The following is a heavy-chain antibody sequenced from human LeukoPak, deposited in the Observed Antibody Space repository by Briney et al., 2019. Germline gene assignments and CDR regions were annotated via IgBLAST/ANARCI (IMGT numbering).Heavy chain of an antibody. J-gene: IGHJ6*02. Sequence: GASVKVSCKASGYTFTGYYMHWVRQAPGQGLEWMGWINPNSGGTNYAQKFQGRVTMTRDTSISTAYMELSRLRSDDTAVYYCARDGLPTIRVVPAAPFYGMDVWGQGTTVTVSS. CDR1: GYTFTGYY. CDR2: INPNSGGT. V-gene: IGHV1-2*02. CDR3: ARDGLPTIRVVPAAPFYGMDV. D-gene: IGHD2-2*01.